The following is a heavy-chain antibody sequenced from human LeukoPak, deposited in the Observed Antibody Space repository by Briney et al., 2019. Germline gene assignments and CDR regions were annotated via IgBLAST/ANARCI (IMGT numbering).Heavy chain of an antibody. CDR1: GFTVSNNY. CDR2: IYSGGST. J-gene: IGHJ4*02. V-gene: IGHV3-53*01. D-gene: IGHD1-26*01. CDR3: ARLPIVGQEDY. Sequence: QSGGSLRLSCAASGFTVSNNYMNWVRQAPGKGLEWVSVIYSGGSTYYADSVKGRFTISRDNSKNTVHLQMNSLRAEDTALYYCARLPIVGQEDYWGQGTLVTVSS.